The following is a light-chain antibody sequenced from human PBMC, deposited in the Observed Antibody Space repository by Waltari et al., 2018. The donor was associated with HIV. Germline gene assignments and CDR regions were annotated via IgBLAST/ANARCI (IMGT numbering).Light chain of an antibody. J-gene: IGKJ4*01. CDR3: QQANSFPFT. V-gene: IGKV1-12*02. Sequence: DIQMTQSTYSGTASVGDRVTITCRASQGISSWLALYQQKPGKAPKLLISAASSLQSGVPSRFSGSGSGTDFTLTISSLQPEDFATYSCQQANSFPFTFGGGTKVEIK. CDR2: AAS. CDR1: QGISSW.